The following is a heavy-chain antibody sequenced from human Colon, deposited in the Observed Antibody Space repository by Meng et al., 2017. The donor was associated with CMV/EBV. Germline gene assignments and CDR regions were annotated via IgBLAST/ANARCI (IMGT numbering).Heavy chain of an antibody. CDR2: IYYSGNT. J-gene: IGHJ6*02. CDR3: ARDSRTHGPYYYHGVDV. D-gene: IGHD2-2*01. Sequence: SETLSLTCTVSGDPINNYHWSWIRQPPGKGLEWIGYIYYSGNTNYNPSLKSRVTISLDTSKNQFSLKLRSVTAADTAVYYCARDSRTHGPYYYHGVDVWGQGTTVTVSS. V-gene: IGHV4-59*01. CDR1: GDPINNYH.